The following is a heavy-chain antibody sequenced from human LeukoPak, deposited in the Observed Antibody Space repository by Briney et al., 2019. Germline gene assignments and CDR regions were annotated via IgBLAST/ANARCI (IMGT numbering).Heavy chain of an antibody. J-gene: IGHJ6*03. D-gene: IGHD3-16*01. V-gene: IGHV3-7*01. CDR2: INQHGSQK. CDR1: GYSISRGYY. Sequence: ETLSLTCTVSGYSISRGYYWGWIRPPPGKGLEWVANINQHGSQKFYVDSVKGRFTISRDNAENSLYLQMNSLRAEDTAVYYCTKDFQGDYKYHMDVWGKGTSVTVSS. CDR3: TKDFQGDYKYHMDV.